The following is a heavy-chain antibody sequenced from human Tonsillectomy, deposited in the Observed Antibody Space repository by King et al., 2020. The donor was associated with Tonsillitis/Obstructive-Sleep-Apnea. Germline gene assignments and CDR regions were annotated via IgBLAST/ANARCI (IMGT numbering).Heavy chain of an antibody. V-gene: IGHV3-43*01. D-gene: IGHD2-15*01. CDR2: ISWDGGST. CDR1: GFTFDDYT. J-gene: IGHJ4*02. Sequence: QLVQSGGVVVQPGGSLRLSCAASGFTFDDYTMHWVRQAPGKGLEWVSLISWDGGSTYYADSVKGRFTISRDNSKISLYLQMNSLRTEDTALYYCAKDIGYCSGGSCQVGYYFDYWGQGTLVTVSS. CDR3: AKDIGYCSGGSCQVGYYFDY.